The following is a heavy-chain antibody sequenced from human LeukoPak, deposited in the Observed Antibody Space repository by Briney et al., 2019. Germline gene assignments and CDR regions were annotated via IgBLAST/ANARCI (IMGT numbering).Heavy chain of an antibody. CDR3: ARVDTAMVSYFDY. CDR1: GGSISSSSYY. Sequence: SETLSLTCTVSGGSISSSSYYWGWIRQPPGKGLEWIGSIYYSGSTHYNPSLKSRVTISVDTSQKQFSLKLSSVTAADTAVYYCARVDTAMVSYFDYWGQGTLVTVSS. CDR2: IYYSGST. V-gene: IGHV4-39*07. D-gene: IGHD5-18*01. J-gene: IGHJ4*02.